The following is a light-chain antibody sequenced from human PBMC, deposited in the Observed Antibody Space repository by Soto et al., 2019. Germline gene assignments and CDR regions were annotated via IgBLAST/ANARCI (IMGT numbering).Light chain of an antibody. CDR2: AAL. Sequence: DIQMTQSPSSLSASVGVEVTITCRASQIISTYLNWYQQKPGKAPKLLINAALTWQTGVPPRFSASRSGTDFTLTITGLQPEVFATYYCQERWSPLYTFGQGTKVEIK. J-gene: IGKJ2*01. V-gene: IGKV1-39*01. CDR1: QIISTY. CDR3: QERWSPLYT.